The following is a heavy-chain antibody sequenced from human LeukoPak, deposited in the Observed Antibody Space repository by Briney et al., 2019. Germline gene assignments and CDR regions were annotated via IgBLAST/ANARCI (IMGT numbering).Heavy chain of an antibody. J-gene: IGHJ5*02. CDR1: GGSFSGYY. D-gene: IGHD3-10*01. V-gene: IGHV4-34*01. CDR3: ARHRPRPQITMVRGASGWFDP. CDR2: INHSGST. Sequence: SETLSLTCAVYGGSFSGYYWSWIRQPPGKGLEWIGEINHSGSTNYNPSLKSRATISVDTSKNQFSLKLSSVTAADTAVYYCARHRPRPQITMVRGASGWFDPWGQGTLVTVSS.